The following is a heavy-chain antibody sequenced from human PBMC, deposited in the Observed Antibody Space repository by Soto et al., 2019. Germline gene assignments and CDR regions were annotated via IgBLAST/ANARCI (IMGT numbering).Heavy chain of an antibody. J-gene: IGHJ4*02. V-gene: IGHV1-69*13. CDR2: IIPIFGTA. CDR1: GGTFSSYA. CDR3: ASRGPQQLVLYTFAY. D-gene: IGHD6-13*01. Sequence: GASVKVSCKASGGTFSSYAISWVRQAPGQGLEWMGGIIPIFGTANYAQKFQGRVTITADESTSTAYMELSSLRSEDTAVYYSASRGPQQLVLYTFAYWGQGTLVTVSS.